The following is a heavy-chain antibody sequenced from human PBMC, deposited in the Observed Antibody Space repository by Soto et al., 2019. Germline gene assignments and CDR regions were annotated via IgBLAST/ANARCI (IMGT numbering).Heavy chain of an antibody. D-gene: IGHD5-12*01. J-gene: IGHJ4*02. CDR1: GGSVSSESHY. Sequence: SETLSLTCSVSGGSVSSESHYWSWIRQPPGKGLEWIGYISYTGSTRYNPSLKSRVSISIDTSKSRFSLNLNSVTAADTAVYYCARGSGYSGHDLRTFDYWGQGTLVTVSS. CDR2: ISYTGST. CDR3: ARGSGYSGHDLRTFDY. V-gene: IGHV4-61*01.